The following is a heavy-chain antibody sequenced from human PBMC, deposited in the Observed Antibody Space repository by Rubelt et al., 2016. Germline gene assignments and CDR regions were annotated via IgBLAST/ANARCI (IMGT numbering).Heavy chain of an antibody. Sequence: QLQLQESGPGLVKPSETLSLTCTVSGGSISSSSYYWGWIRQPPGTGLEWIGSIYYSGSTYYNPSLNVRVTISGDTSKNQFSLKLSSVTAADTAGYYCARLGLGSPYAGPYWYFDLWGRGTLVTVSS. J-gene: IGHJ2*01. CDR1: GGSISSSSYY. V-gene: IGHV4-39*01. CDR3: ARLGLGSPYAGPYWYFDL. CDR2: IYYSGST. D-gene: IGHD3-16*01.